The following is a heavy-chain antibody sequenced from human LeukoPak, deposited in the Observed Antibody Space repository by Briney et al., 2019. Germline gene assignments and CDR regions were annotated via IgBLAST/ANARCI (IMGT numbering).Heavy chain of an antibody. CDR1: GYTFTSDG. CDR3: AREGDYSSGWDRADY. CDR2: ISAYNGNT. J-gene: IGHJ4*02. D-gene: IGHD6-19*01. V-gene: IGHV1-18*01. Sequence: GASVKVSCKASGYTFTSDGITWVRQASGQGLEWMGWISAYNGNTNHAQKFQDRVTMTTDTSTSTAYMELRSLRSDDTAVYYCAREGDYSSGWDRADYWGQGTLVTVSS.